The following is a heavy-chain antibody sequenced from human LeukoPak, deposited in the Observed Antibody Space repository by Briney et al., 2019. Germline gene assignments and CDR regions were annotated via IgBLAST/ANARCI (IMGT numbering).Heavy chain of an antibody. CDR3: ARGSAMVTTYRGGNWFDP. J-gene: IGHJ5*02. V-gene: IGHV1-2*02. Sequence: ASVKVSCKASGYTFSDYYMHWVRQAPGQGLEWMGWINPNSGGTNYAQKFQGRATMTRDTAINTAYMELSSLRSDATAVYYCARGSAMVTTYRGGNWFDPWGQGTLVTVSS. D-gene: IGHD5-18*01. CDR2: INPNSGGT. CDR1: GYTFSDYY.